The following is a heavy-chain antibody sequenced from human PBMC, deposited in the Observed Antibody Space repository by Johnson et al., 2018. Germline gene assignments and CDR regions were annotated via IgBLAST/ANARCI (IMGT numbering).Heavy chain of an antibody. J-gene: IGHJ3*02. V-gene: IGHV3-23*04. CDR3: AASRFLEWQFRAFDI. D-gene: IGHD3-3*01. CDR1: GFTFSSYA. CDR2: ISGSGGST. Sequence: EVQLVESGGGLVQPGGSLRLSCAASGFTFSSYAMSWVRQAPGKGLEWVSAISGSGGSTYYTDSVKGRFTISRDNAKNSLYLQMNSLRAEDTAGYYGAASRFLEWQFRAFDIWGQGTMVTVSS.